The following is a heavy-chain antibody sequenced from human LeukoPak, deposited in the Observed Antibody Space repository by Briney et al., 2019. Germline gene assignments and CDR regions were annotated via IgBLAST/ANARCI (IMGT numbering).Heavy chain of an antibody. V-gene: IGHV5-51*01. CDR3: ARRRSSGWSVGFHI. Sequence: GGSLKISFKGSGCRFTNYWIGWVRQMPGKGLEGMGIIYPGDSDTRYSPSFQGQVTISADKSINTAYLQWSSLKASDTAMYYCARRRSSGWSVGFHIWGQGTMVTVSS. CDR1: GCRFTNYW. D-gene: IGHD6-19*01. J-gene: IGHJ3*02. CDR2: IYPGDSDT.